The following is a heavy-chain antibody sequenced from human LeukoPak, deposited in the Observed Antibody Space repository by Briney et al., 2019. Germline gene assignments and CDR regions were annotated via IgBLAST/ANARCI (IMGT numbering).Heavy chain of an antibody. J-gene: IGHJ4*02. Sequence: SETLSLTCTVSGASVSRGDYWGWIRQRPAEGLEWIAYIYFGEETYYNPSLKSRLNILSDASRNQFSFRMTSVTVADTGVYYCARWQLGHSTPVLDWGQGTLIIVSS. D-gene: IGHD6-6*01. CDR3: ARWQLGHSTPVLD. CDR2: IYFGEET. V-gene: IGHV4-31*03. CDR1: GASVSRGDY.